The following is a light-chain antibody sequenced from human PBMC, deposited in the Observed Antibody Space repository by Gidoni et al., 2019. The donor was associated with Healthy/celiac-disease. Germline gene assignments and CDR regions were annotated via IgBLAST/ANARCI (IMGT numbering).Light chain of an antibody. CDR3: QQYNNWPLCT. J-gene: IGKJ2*02. CDR2: GAS. V-gene: IGKV3-15*01. Sequence: EIVMTQSPATLSVSPGDKATPSCRASHSVSSNLAWYQQKPGQAPRLLIYGASTRATGIPARFSGSGSGTEFTLTISSLQSEDFAVYYCQQYNNWPLCTFGQGTKLEIK. CDR1: HSVSSN.